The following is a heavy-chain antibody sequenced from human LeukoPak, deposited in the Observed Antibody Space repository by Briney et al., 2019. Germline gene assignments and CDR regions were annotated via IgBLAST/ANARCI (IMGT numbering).Heavy chain of an antibody. J-gene: IGHJ4*02. CDR1: GYTFTGYY. V-gene: IGHV1-2*02. CDR3: GTLLSNGPFDY. Sequence: GASVKVSCKASGYTFTGYYMHWGRQAPGQGLEWMGWIYPNSGATKYAQKFQGRVTMTRDTSISTAYMELSGLRSDDTAVYYCGTLLSNGPFDYWGQGSLVTVSS. CDR2: IYPNSGAT.